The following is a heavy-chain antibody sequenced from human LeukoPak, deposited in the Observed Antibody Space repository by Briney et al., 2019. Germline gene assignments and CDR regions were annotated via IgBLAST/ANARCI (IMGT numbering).Heavy chain of an antibody. V-gene: IGHV3-30*02. CDR3: AKLHQLGAFDI. CDR2: IRYDGSNK. J-gene: IGHJ3*02. CDR1: GFTFSSYG. D-gene: IGHD6-13*01. Sequence: GGSLRLSCAASGFTFSSYGMHWVRQAPGKGLEWVAFIRYDGSNKYYADSVKGRFTISRDNSKNTLYLQMNSLRAEDTAVYYCAKLHQLGAFDIWGQGTMVTVSS.